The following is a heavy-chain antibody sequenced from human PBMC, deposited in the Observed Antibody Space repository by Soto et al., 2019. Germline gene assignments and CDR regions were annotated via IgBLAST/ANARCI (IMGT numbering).Heavy chain of an antibody. CDR2: IKDGGRT. CDR1: GGSLSGYY. CDR3: ARGQEGVVATH. Sequence: QVQLQQWGAGLLKPSETLSLNCAVNGGSLSGYYWSWIRQPPGKGLEWIGEIKDGGRTNYSPSLKRXXTXSXXPSNNQFSLRLYSVTAADTGVYYCARGQEGVVATHWDQGTLVTVSS. V-gene: IGHV4-34*01. J-gene: IGHJ4*02. D-gene: IGHD5-12*01.